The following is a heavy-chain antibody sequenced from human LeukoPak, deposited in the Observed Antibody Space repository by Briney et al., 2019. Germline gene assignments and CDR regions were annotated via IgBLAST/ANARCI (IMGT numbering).Heavy chain of an antibody. CDR1: GFTFTTYM. V-gene: IGHV3-48*01. CDR3: VRELAY. CDR2: NSSDGGAI. J-gene: IGHJ4*02. Sequence: GGSLRLSCAASGFTFTTYMMNWVRQTPGKGLEWVSYNSSDGGAIYYADSVKGRFTISRDNAQTSLYLQMNNLRAEDTAVYYCVRELAYWGQGALVTVSS.